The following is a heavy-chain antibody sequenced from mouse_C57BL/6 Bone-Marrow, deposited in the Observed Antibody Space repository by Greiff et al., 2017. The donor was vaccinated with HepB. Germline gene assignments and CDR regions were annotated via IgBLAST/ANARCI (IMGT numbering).Heavy chain of an antibody. CDR2: IYPGNSDT. D-gene: IGHD1-1*01. J-gene: IGHJ2*01. CDR1: GYTFTSYW. Sequence: EVQLQQSGTVLARPGASVKMSCKTSGYTFTSYWMHWVKQRPGQGLEWIGAIYPGNSDTSYNQKFKGKAKLTAVTSASTAYMELSSLTNEDSAVYYCTRPYYYGSSSYYFDYWGQGTTLTVSS. CDR3: TRPYYYGSSSYYFDY. V-gene: IGHV1-5*01.